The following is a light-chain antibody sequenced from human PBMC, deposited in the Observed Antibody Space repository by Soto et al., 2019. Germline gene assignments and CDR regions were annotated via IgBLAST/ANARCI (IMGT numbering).Light chain of an antibody. CDR3: QQHDSYPLT. CDR2: DAS. V-gene: IGKV1-5*01. Sequence: DIQMTQSPSTLSASVGDRVTITCRASQSISSWLAWYQRKPGKAPKFLIYDASSLGSGVPSRFSGSGSGTEFTLTISSLQPDDFATYYCQQHDSYPLTFGGGTKVEIK. J-gene: IGKJ4*01. CDR1: QSISSW.